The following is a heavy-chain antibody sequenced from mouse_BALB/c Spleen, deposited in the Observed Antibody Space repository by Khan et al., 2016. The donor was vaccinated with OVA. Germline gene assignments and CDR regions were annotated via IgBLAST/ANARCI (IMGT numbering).Heavy chain of an antibody. V-gene: IGHV2-6-5*01. CDR2: IWGGGTT. CDR3: AKGVWSYYFAVDY. J-gene: IGHJ4*01. D-gene: IGHD2-10*02. Sequence: QVQLKQSGPGLVAPSQNLSITCTVSGFSLTDYGVSWIRQPPGKGLEWLGVIWGGGTTYYNSALKSRLIISKDNSKSQVFLKMNSLQTDDTAMYYCAKGVWSYYFAVDYWGQGTSVTVSS. CDR1: GFSLTDYG.